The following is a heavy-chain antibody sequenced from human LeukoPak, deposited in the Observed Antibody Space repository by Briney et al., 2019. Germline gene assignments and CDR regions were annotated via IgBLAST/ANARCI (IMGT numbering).Heavy chain of an antibody. J-gene: IGHJ4*02. Sequence: GGSLRLSCAASGFTFSSYWMSWVRQAPGKGLEWVANIKEDGSEKKYYEDSVKGRFTISRDNTKKSLYLQMNSLRAEDTAVYYCAGGGYRYEYWGQGTLVTVSS. CDR1: GFTFSSYW. CDR3: AGGGYRYEY. D-gene: IGHD5-12*01. V-gene: IGHV3-7*04. CDR2: IKEDGSEKK.